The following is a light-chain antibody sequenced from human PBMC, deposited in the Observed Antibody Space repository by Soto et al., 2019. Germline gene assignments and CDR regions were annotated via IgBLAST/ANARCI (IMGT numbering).Light chain of an antibody. Sequence: QSALTQPASVSGSPGQSITISCTGTSSDVGNYNLVSWYQHHPGKAPKLMIYEGSKRPSGVSNRFSGSKSGNTASLTISGLQAEDEADYYCCSFAAGSTPYVFXTGTKVTVL. CDR3: CSFAAGSTPYV. J-gene: IGLJ1*01. CDR1: SSDVGNYNL. V-gene: IGLV2-23*01. CDR2: EGS.